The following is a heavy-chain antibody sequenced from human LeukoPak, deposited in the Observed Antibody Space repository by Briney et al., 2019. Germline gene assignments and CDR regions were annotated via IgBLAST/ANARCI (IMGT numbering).Heavy chain of an antibody. V-gene: IGHV1-2*04. CDR2: INPNSGGT. D-gene: IGHD4-17*01. CDR3: AKDRCFDY. J-gene: IGHJ4*02. CDR1: GYTFTGYY. Sequence: ASVKVSCKASGYTFTGYYMHWVRQAPGQGLEWMGWINPNSGGTNYAQKFQGWVTMTTDTSTSTAYMELRSLRSDDTAVYYCAKDRCFDYWGQGTLVTVSS.